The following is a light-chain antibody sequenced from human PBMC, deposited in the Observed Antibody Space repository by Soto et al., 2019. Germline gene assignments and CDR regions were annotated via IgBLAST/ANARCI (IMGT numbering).Light chain of an antibody. Sequence: EIVLTQSPATLSLSPGERATLSCRASQSVRSNLAWYQQKPGQAPRLLIYDASNRDTGIPGRFSGSGSGTDFTLTISKLEPEDFEVYSCQERANWPWTFGQGAKVYIK. CDR3: QERANWPWT. CDR1: QSVRSN. CDR2: DAS. J-gene: IGKJ1*01. V-gene: IGKV3-11*01.